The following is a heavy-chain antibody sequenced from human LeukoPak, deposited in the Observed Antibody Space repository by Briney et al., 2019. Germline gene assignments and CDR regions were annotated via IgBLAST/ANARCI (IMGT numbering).Heavy chain of an antibody. D-gene: IGHD5-12*01. CDR2: IIPIFGTA. Sequence: ASVKVSCKASGGTFSSYAISWVRQAPGQGLEWMGGIIPIFGTANYAQRFQGRVTITADESTSTAYMELSSLRSEDTAVYYCARAHVMWLPSPGSGWFDPWGQGTLVTVSS. J-gene: IGHJ5*02. CDR3: ARAHVMWLPSPGSGWFDP. CDR1: GGTFSSYA. V-gene: IGHV1-69*01.